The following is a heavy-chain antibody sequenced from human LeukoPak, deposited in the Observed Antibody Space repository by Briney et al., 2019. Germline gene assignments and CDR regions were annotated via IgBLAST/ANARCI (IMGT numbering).Heavy chain of an antibody. CDR2: ISSSGSTI. D-gene: IGHD2-2*01. J-gene: IGHJ6*03. CDR1: GFTFSDYY. V-gene: IGHV3-11*04. Sequence: GGSLRLSCAASGFTFSDYYMSWIRQAPGKGLEWVSYISSSGSTIYYADSVKGRFTISRDNAKNSLYLQMNSLSAEDTAVYYCARAGCSSTSCYVRYYYYYYMDVWGKGTTVTVSS. CDR3: ARAGCSSTSCYVRYYYYYYMDV.